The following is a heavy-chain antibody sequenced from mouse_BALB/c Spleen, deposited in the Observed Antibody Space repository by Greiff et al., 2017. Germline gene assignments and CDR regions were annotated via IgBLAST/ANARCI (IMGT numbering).Heavy chain of an antibody. V-gene: IGHV5-6-5*01. CDR3: ARGGNYRYDDYAMDY. Sequence: EVKLVESGGGLVKPGGSLKLSCAASGFTFSSYAMSWVRQTPEKRLEWVASISSGGSTYYPDSVKGRFTISRDNARNILYLQMSSLRSEDTAMYYCARGGNYRYDDYAMDYWGQGTSVTVSS. J-gene: IGHJ4*01. CDR1: GFTFSSYA. CDR2: ISSGGST. D-gene: IGHD2-14*01.